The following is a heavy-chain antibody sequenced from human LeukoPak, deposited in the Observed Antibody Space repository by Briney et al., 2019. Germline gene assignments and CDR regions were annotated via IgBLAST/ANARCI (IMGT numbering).Heavy chain of an antibody. J-gene: IGHJ3*02. Sequence: GASVKVSCKASGYTFTGYYMHWVRQAPGQGLEWMGWINPNSGGTNYAQKFQGRVTMTRDTSISTAYMELSRLRSDDTAVYYCARDKGIAAAGRRAFDIWGQGTMVTVSS. CDR2: INPNSGGT. V-gene: IGHV1-2*02. CDR3: ARDKGIAAAGRRAFDI. CDR1: GYTFTGYY. D-gene: IGHD6-13*01.